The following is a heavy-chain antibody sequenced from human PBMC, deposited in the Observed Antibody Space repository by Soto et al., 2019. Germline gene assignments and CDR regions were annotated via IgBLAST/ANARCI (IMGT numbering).Heavy chain of an antibody. CDR2: IYYSGST. J-gene: IGHJ6*03. CDR3: ARDRYAFGHGYYNDYYYYMDV. CDR1: GGSISSYY. Sequence: SETLSLTCTVSGGSISSYYWSWIRQPPGKGLEWIGYIYYSGSTNYNPSLKSRVTISVDTSKNQFSLKLSSVTAADTAVYYCARDRYAFGHGYYNDYYYYMDVWGKGTTVTVSS. V-gene: IGHV4-59*01. D-gene: IGHD3-9*01.